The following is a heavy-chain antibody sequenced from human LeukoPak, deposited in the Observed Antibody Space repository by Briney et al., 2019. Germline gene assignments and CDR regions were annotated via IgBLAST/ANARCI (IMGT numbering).Heavy chain of an antibody. Sequence: GGSLRLSCEASGFTFSGYWMHWVRQAPAKGLVWVSRINTDGSSTSYADSVKGRFTISRDNAKNTPYLQMNSLRAEDTAVYFCARAYSPDYWGRGTLVTVSS. CDR1: GFTFSGYW. J-gene: IGHJ4*02. D-gene: IGHD5-18*01. V-gene: IGHV3-74*01. CDR3: ARAYSPDY. CDR2: INTDGSST.